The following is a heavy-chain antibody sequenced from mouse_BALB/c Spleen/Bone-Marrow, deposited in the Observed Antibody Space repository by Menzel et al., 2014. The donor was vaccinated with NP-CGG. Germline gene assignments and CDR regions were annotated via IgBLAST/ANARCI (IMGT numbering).Heavy chain of an antibody. D-gene: IGHD1-1*01. V-gene: IGHV3-2*02. J-gene: IGHJ3*01. CDR3: ARNTYYYGSREFAY. CDR1: GYSITSDHA. Sequence: EVHLVESGPGLVKPSQSLSLTCTVTGYSITSDHAWNWIRQFPGNKLEWMGYISYTDNTNYNPSLKSRISITRDTSKNQFFLHLNSVTTEDTATYYCARNTYYYGSREFAYWGQGTLVTVSA. CDR2: ISYTDNT.